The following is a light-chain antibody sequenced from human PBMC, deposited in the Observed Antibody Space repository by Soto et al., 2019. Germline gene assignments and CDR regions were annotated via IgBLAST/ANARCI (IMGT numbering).Light chain of an antibody. CDR3: HQRQSWPRT. J-gene: IGKJ1*01. CDR2: GTS. CDR1: RSVSDTL. V-gene: IGKV3-11*01. Sequence: EIVLTQSPCTLSLSPGERATLSCRADRSVSDTLLTWFQQKPGQAPRLLIFGTSNRAPGIPDRFSGSGSGTDFTLTISDVQPEDFALYYCHQRQSWPRTFGQGTKVDIK.